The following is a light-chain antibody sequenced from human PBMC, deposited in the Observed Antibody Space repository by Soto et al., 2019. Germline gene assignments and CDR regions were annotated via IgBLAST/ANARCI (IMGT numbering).Light chain of an antibody. V-gene: IGLV2-23*02. J-gene: IGLJ1*01. CDR1: SSDVGSYNL. Sequence: QSVLTQPASVSGSPGQSITISCTGTSSDVGSYNLVSWYQQHPGKAPKLMIYEVSKRPSGVSNRFSGSKSGNTASLTIFGLQAEDEADYYCCSYAGSSTYVFGTGTKVPS. CDR3: CSYAGSSTYV. CDR2: EVS.